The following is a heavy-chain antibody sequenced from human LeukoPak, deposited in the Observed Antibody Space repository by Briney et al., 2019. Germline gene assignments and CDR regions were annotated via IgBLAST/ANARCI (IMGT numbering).Heavy chain of an antibody. J-gene: IGHJ6*02. CDR3: AKCQQLVYYYYYGMDG. CDR2: ISGSGGST. D-gene: IGHD6-13*01. Sequence: PGGSLRLSCAASGFTFSSYAMSWVRQAPGKGLEWVSAISGSGGSTYYADSVKGRFTISRDNSKNTLYLQMNSLRAEDTAVYYCAKCQQLVYYYYYGMDGWGQGTTVTVSS. V-gene: IGHV3-23*01. CDR1: GFTFSSYA.